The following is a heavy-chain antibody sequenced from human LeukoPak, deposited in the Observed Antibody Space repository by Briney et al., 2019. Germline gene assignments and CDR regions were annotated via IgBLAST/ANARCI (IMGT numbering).Heavy chain of an antibody. Sequence: SETLSLTCAVYGGSFSGYYWGWIRQPPGKGLEWIGEINHGGSTNYNPSLKSRVTMSVDTSKNQFSLKLISVTAADTAVYYCAREHIVVVPAAILGWFDPWGQGTLVTVSS. D-gene: IGHD2-2*02. J-gene: IGHJ5*02. CDR1: GGSFSGYY. CDR3: AREHIVVVPAAILGWFDP. CDR2: INHGGST. V-gene: IGHV4-34*01.